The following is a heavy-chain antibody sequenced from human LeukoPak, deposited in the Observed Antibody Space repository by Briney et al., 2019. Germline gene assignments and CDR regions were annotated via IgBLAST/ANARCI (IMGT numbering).Heavy chain of an antibody. V-gene: IGHV4-39*07. CDR3: ARGYCSGGSCVDY. Sequence: SETLSLTCTVSGDSISSGSYYWGWIRQPPGQGLEWIGSVYYSGSTNYNPSLKSRVTISADTSKNQFSLKLSSVTAADTAVYYCARGYCSGGSCVDYWGQGTLVTVSS. D-gene: IGHD2-15*01. CDR2: VYYSGST. CDR1: GDSISSGSYY. J-gene: IGHJ4*02.